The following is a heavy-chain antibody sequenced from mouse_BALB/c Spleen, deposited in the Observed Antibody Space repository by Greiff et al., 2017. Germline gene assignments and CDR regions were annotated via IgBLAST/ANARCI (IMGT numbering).Heavy chain of an antibody. CDR1: GYSFTGYY. D-gene: IGHD2-2*01. CDR2: ISCYNGAT. Sequence: LVKTGASVKISCKASGYSFTGYYMHWVKQSHGKSLAWIGYISCYNGATSYNQKFKGKATFTVDTSSSTAYMQFNSLTSEDSAVYYCARGYYGYDDAMDYWGQGTSVTVSS. CDR3: ARGYYGYDDAMDY. V-gene: IGHV1S34*01. J-gene: IGHJ4*01.